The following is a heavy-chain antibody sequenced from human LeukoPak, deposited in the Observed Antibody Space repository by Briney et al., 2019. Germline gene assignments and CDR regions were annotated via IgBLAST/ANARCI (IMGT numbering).Heavy chain of an antibody. V-gene: IGHV3-30*03. D-gene: IGHD3-16*02. CDR1: GFTFSSYG. CDR2: ISYDGSNK. J-gene: IGHJ4*02. CDR3: ARGYDYVWGSYRYFPLVY. Sequence: GGSLRLSCAASGFTFSSYGMHWVRQAPGKGLEWVAVISYDGSNKYYADSVKGRFTISRDNSKNTLYLQMNSLRAEDTAVYYCARGYDYVWGSYRYFPLVYWGQGTLVTVSS.